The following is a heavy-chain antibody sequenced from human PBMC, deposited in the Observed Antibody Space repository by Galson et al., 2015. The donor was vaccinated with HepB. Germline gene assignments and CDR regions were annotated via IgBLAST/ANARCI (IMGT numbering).Heavy chain of an antibody. D-gene: IGHD6-13*01. J-gene: IGHJ4*02. V-gene: IGHV3-64D*06. CDR2: INRNGGRT. Sequence: SLRLSCAVPGFTFSSYAMHWVRQAPGKGLEYVSAINRNGGRTYYADSVKGRFTVSRDNSKNTVYLQMSSLRAEDTAVYYCVKDRGSSSWWGGYFDYWGQGTLVTVSS. CDR3: VKDRGSSSWWGGYFDY. CDR1: GFTFSSYA.